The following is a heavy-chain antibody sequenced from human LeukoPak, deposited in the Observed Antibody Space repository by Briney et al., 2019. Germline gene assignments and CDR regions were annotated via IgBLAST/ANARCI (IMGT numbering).Heavy chain of an antibody. Sequence: PGGSLRLSCAASGFTFTTYSMLWVRQAPDKGLEWVAVISYNGNSQYYADSVKGRFTISRDNSKNTLYLQMNSLRAEDTAVYYCAKDQGYGSGTFLDYWGQGTLVTVSS. CDR1: GFTFTTYS. V-gene: IGHV3-30*18. D-gene: IGHD3-10*01. CDR2: ISYNGNSQ. J-gene: IGHJ4*02. CDR3: AKDQGYGSGTFLDY.